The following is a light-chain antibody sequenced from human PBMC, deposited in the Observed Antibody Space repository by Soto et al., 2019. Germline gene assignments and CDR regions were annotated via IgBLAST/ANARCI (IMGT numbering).Light chain of an antibody. CDR1: QSISSW. CDR2: DAS. J-gene: IGKJ1*01. CDR3: QQRSNWPRT. Sequence: DIQMTQSPSTLSASVGDRVSITCRASQSISSWLAWYQQKPGKAPKVLIFDASSLESGVPSRFSGSGSGTDFTLTISSLEPEDFAVYHCQQRSNWPRTFGQGTKVDIK. V-gene: IGKV1-5*01.